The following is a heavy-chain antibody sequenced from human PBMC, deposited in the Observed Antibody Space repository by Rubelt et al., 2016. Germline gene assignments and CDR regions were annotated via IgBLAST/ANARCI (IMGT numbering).Heavy chain of an antibody. CDR3: ARHPLSSGCPDY. CDR2: IFYSGRS. V-gene: IGHV4-39*07. CDR1: GGSISSSSYY. D-gene: IGHD6-19*01. Sequence: QLQLQESGPGLVKPSETLSLTCTVSGGSISSSSYYWGWIRQPPGKGLEWIGNIFYSGRSYYNASLNSRVTVSVDRSKNQFPLRRSSVTAADTAVYYCARHPLSSGCPDYWGQGTLVTVSS. J-gene: IGHJ4*02.